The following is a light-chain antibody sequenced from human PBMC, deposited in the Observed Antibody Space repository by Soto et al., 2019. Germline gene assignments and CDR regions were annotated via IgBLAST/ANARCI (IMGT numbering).Light chain of an antibody. CDR3: QSYDSNLSLV. CDR2: GNS. CDR1: SSNIGAGYD. Sequence: QPVLTQPPSVSGAPGQRVTISCTGSSSNIGAGYDVHWYQHLPGTAPKLLIFGNSNRPSGVPDRFSGSRSGTSASLAITGLQAEDEADYYCQSYDSNLSLVFGGGTKLTVL. V-gene: IGLV1-40*01. J-gene: IGLJ3*02.